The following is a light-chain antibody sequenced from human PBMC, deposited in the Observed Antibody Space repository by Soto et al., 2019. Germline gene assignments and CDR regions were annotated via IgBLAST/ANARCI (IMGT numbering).Light chain of an antibody. V-gene: IGKV1-5*03. J-gene: IGKJ1*01. CDR3: QHYNSYSEA. Sequence: DIQMTQSPSSLSASVGDRVTITCRASETIKNYLNWYQQKPGKAPKLLIYKASTLKSGVPSRFSGSGSGTEFTLTISSLQPDDFATYYCQHYNSYSEAFGQGTKVDIK. CDR2: KAS. CDR1: ETIKNY.